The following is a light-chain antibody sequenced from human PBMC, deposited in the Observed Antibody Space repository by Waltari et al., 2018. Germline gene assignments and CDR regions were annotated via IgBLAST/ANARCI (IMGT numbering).Light chain of an antibody. CDR2: DVS. Sequence: QSALTQPASVSGSPGQSITISCTGTSSDVGGYNYVSWYQQHPGKAPKLMIYDVSNRPSGVSSRFSGSKSGNAASPTIAVLQAEDDADYCCSSYTSISTVVFGGGTKLTVL. CDR1: SSDVGGYNY. CDR3: SSYTSISTVV. V-gene: IGLV2-14*01. J-gene: IGLJ2*01.